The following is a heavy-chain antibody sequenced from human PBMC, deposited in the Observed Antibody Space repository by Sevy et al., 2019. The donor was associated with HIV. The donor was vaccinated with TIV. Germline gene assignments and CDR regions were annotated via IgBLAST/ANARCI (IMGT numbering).Heavy chain of an antibody. Sequence: SETLSLTCAVYGGSFSGYYWNWIRRPPGKGLEWIGEINHSGSTNYNPSLKSRVTISVATSKNQFSLKLSSVTAADTAVYYCARAPPIVVVPAAPSWFDPWGQGTLVTVSS. CDR3: ARAPPIVVVPAAPSWFDP. D-gene: IGHD2-2*01. J-gene: IGHJ5*02. CDR1: GGSFSGYY. V-gene: IGHV4-34*01. CDR2: INHSGST.